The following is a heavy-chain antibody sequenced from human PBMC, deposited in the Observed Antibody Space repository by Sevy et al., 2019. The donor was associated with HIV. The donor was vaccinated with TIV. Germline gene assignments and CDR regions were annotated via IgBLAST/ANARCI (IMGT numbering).Heavy chain of an antibody. CDR1: GFTFSDFG. V-gene: IGHV3-33*01. CDR2: IWNDGSNK. CDR3: ARDVRGEGIRPGDLDY. Sequence: GGSLRLSCAASGFTFSDFGMQWVGQAPGKGLQWVAVIWNDGSNKYYADSVKGRFTTSRDNSSNTLYLQMNSLRAEDTAVYYCARDVRGEGIRPGDLDYWGQGTLVTVSS. J-gene: IGHJ4*02. D-gene: IGHD3-10*02.